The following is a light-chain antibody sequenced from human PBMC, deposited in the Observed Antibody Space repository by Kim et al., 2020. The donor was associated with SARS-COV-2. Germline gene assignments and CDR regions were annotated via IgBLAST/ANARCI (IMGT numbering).Light chain of an antibody. CDR2: QDN. Sequence: VHQGQKASFPCSGDKLGDKYACWYQQKPGQSPVLVIYQDNKRPSGIPGRFSGSNSGNTATLTISGTQAMDEADYYCQAWDSSTEVVFGGGTQLTVL. CDR3: QAWDSSTEVV. J-gene: IGLJ2*01. V-gene: IGLV3-1*01. CDR1: KLGDKY.